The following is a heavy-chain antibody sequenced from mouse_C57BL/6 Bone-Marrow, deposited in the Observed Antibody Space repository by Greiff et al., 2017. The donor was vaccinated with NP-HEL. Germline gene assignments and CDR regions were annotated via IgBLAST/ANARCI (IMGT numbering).Heavy chain of an antibody. CDR3: ARIGYDGYYDAMDY. V-gene: IGHV5-17*01. J-gene: IGHJ4*01. CDR2: ISSGSSTI. D-gene: IGHD2-3*01. CDR1: GFTFSDYG. Sequence: EVKLVESGGGLVKPGGSLKLSCAASGFTFSDYGMHWVRQAPEKGLEWVAYISSGSSTIYYADKVKGRFTISRDNAKNTLFLQMTSLRSEDTAMYYCARIGYDGYYDAMDYWGQGTSVTVSS.